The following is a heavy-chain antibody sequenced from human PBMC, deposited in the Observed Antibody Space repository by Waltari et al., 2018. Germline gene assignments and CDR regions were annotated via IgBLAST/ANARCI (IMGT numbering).Heavy chain of an antibody. CDR1: GGSISSYY. D-gene: IGHD2-21*02. CDR3: AREIYGGNSRPFDY. V-gene: IGHV4-59*01. Sequence: QVQLQESGPGLVTPSETLSLTCTVSGGSISSYYWHWIRQPPGKGLEWIGCIYYSGSTFYNPSLKSRVTISVDTSKNQISLKLTSVTAADTALYFCAREIYGGNSRPFDYWGQGTLVTVSS. J-gene: IGHJ4*02. CDR2: IYYSGST.